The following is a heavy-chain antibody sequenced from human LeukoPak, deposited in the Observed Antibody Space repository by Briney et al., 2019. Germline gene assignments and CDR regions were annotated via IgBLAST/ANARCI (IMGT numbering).Heavy chain of an antibody. J-gene: IGHJ5*02. D-gene: IGHD3-10*01. CDR2: ISGSGGTT. CDR3: AKGRRSYGSGSRYDP. Sequence: GGSLRLSCAASGFTFSNSDMNWVRQAPGKGLEWVSSISGSGGTTYYADSVKGRFTISRDNSKTTLFLQMISLRAGDTAVYYCAKGRRSYGSGSRYDPWGQGTLVTVSS. CDR1: GFTFSNSD. V-gene: IGHV3-23*01.